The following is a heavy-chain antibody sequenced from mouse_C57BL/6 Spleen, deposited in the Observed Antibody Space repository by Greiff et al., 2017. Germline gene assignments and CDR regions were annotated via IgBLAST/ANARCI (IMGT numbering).Heavy chain of an antibody. D-gene: IGHD2-2*01. J-gene: IGHJ3*01. CDR3: VKIEGYPFAY. Sequence: VMLVESGPGLVAPSQSLSITCTVSGFSLTSYGVSWVRQPPGKGLEWLGVIWGDGSTTYHSALITRLSISKYNSKSQVFLKLNSLQTDDTATFYCVKIEGYPFAYWGQGTLVTVSA. V-gene: IGHV2-3*01. CDR2: IWGDGST. CDR1: GFSLTSYG.